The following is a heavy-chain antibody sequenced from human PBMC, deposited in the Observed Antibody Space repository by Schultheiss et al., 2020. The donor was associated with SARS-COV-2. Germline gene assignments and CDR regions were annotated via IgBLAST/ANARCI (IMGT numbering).Heavy chain of an antibody. Sequence: SETLSLTCTVSGGSISNYFWSWIRQPPGKGLEWIGYVHNSESTSYNPSLGSRVTISASKDQFSLRLTSVTAADTAVYYCARDSGSYYYYYGMDVWGQGTTVTVSS. CDR2: VHNSEST. D-gene: IGHD1-26*01. V-gene: IGHV4-59*01. J-gene: IGHJ6*02. CDR3: ARDSGSYYYYYGMDV. CDR1: GGSISNYF.